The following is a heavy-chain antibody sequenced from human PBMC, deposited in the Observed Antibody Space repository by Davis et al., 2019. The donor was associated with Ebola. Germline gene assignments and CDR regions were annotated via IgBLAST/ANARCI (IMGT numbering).Heavy chain of an antibody. V-gene: IGHV1-69*06. CDR3: ARAGGRSNYVAHY. CDR1: GYTFTSYG. Sequence: SVTVSRKASGYTFTSYGISWVRQAPGQGLEWMGGIIPIFGTANYAQKFQGRVTITADKSTSTAYMELSSLRSEDTAVYYCARAGGRSNYVAHYWGQGTLVTVSS. D-gene: IGHD4-11*01. J-gene: IGHJ4*02. CDR2: IIPIFGTA.